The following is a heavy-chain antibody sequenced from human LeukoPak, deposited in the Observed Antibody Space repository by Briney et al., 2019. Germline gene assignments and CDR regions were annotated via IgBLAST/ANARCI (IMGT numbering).Heavy chain of an antibody. J-gene: IGHJ5*02. Sequence: GGSLRLSCAASGFTFSSYAMSWVRQAPGKGLEWVSAISGSGGSTYYADPVKGRFTTSRDNSKNTLYLQMNSLRAEDTAVYYCARDIVVVPAAGFDPWGQGTLVTVSS. CDR3: ARDIVVVPAAGFDP. V-gene: IGHV3-23*01. D-gene: IGHD2-2*01. CDR2: ISGSGGST. CDR1: GFTFSSYA.